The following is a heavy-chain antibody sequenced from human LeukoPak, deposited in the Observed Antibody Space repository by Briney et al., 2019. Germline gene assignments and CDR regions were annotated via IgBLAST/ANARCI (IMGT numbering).Heavy chain of an antibody. CDR2: ISSSSSTI. Sequence: PGGSLRLSCAASGFTFSSYSMNWVRQASGKGLEWVSYISSSSSTIYYADSVKGRFTISRDNAKDSLYLQMNSLRAEDTAVYYCAREIVQDYSDYKSYFDYWGQGALVTVSS. CDR1: GFTFSSYS. J-gene: IGHJ4*02. D-gene: IGHD4-11*01. CDR3: AREIVQDYSDYKSYFDY. V-gene: IGHV3-48*01.